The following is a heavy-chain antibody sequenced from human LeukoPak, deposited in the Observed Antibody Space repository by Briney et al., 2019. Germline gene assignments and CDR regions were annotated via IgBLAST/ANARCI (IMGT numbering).Heavy chain of an antibody. CDR1: GGSISSYY. CDR2: TYYSGST. Sequence: PSETLSLTCTVSGGSISSYYWSWIRQPPGKGLEWIGHTYYSGSTNYNPSLKSRVTISIDTSKNQFSLGLSSVTAADTAVYYCARGAAGYSYGWGQGTLVTVSS. J-gene: IGHJ4*02. CDR3: ARGAAGYSYG. V-gene: IGHV4-59*01. D-gene: IGHD5-18*01.